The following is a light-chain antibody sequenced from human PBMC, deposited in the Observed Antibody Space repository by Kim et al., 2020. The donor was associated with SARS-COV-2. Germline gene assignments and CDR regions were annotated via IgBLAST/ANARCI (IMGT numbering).Light chain of an antibody. CDR1: SGHSTYI. CDR3: ETWDSNSRV. V-gene: IGLV4-60*03. Sequence: QLVLTQSSSASASLGSSVILTCTLSSGHSTYIIAWHQQQPGKAPRYLMKLDGSGNYNKGSGVPDRFSGSISGSDRYLTISNLQSEDEADYYCETWDSNSRVFGGGTQLTVL. CDR2: LDGSGNY. J-gene: IGLJ3*02.